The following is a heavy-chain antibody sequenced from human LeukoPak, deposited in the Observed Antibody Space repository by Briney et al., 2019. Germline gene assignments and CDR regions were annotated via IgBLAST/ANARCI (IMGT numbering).Heavy chain of an antibody. CDR1: GGSFSGYY. CDR3: ARTKKDPNYDSSPYYFGY. J-gene: IGHJ4*02. CDR2: INHSGST. Sequence: SETLSLTCAVYGGSFSGYYWSWIRQPPGKGLEWIGEINHSGSTNYNPSPKSRVTISVDTSKNQFSLKLSFVTAADTAVYYCARTKKDPNYDSSPYYFGYWGQGTLVTVSS. D-gene: IGHD3-22*01. V-gene: IGHV4-34*01.